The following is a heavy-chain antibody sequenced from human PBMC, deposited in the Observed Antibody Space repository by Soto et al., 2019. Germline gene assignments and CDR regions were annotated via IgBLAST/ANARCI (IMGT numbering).Heavy chain of an antibody. CDR2: IIPIFGTA. J-gene: IGHJ6*02. V-gene: IGHV1-69*01. D-gene: IGHD3-16*01. Sequence: QVQLVQSGAEVKKPGSSVKVSCKASGGTFSSSAISWVRQAPGQGLEWMGGIIPIFGTANYAQKFQGRVTITADASAYTAYKELSSLTSEDTAIYFCAREGQWLLRLGGVQYHGMDVWGQGTTVTVSS. CDR1: GGTFSSSA. CDR3: AREGQWLLRLGGVQYHGMDV.